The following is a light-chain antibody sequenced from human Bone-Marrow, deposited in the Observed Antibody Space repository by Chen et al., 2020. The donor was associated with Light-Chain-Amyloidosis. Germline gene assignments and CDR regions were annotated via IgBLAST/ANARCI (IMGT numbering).Light chain of an antibody. CDR3: EQAKSFPLT. CDR1: QSIDSR. V-gene: IGKV1-12*01. CDR2: NAS. Sequence: DIQMTQSPSSVSAPVGSTVTITCRARQSIDSRLAWYQQKAGKVPKLLIYNASSLKSGVPSRFSGSGSGTEFTLTISNLQPEDCATYFCEQAKSFPLTLGGGTRVEIK. J-gene: IGKJ4*01.